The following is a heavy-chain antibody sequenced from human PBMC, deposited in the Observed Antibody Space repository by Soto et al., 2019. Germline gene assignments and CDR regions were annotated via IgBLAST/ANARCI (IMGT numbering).Heavy chain of an antibody. D-gene: IGHD5-18*01. CDR1: EFIFSSYA. CDR3: AKYSDXSADYYYGLXV. J-gene: IGHJ6*02. Sequence: GGSLRLSCAASEFIFSSYAMSWVRQAPGKGLDLVSTITGSDYSTYYVASVKGRFSISSDNYRSTLYLQMTSLRAEDTALYYCAKYSDXSADYYYGLXVRGQRTTVPVSS. CDR2: ITGSDYST. V-gene: IGHV3-23*01.